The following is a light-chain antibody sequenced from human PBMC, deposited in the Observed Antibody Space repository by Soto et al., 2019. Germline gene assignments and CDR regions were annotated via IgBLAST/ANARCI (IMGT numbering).Light chain of an antibody. CDR2: EVS. V-gene: IGLV2-8*01. Sequence: QSVLTQPPSASGSPGQSVTISCTGTSSDVGFYNFVSWYQQHPGKVPKLMIYEVSQRPSGVPDRFSGSKSGNTASLTVSGLQAEDEADYYCSSYAGSNNLVFGGGTKLTVL. J-gene: IGLJ2*01. CDR1: SSDVGFYNF. CDR3: SSYAGSNNLV.